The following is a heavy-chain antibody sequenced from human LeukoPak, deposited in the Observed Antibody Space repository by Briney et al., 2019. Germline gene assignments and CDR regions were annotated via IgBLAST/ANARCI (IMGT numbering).Heavy chain of an antibody. Sequence: SETLSLTCTVSGYSISSGYYWGWIRQPPGKGLEWIGSIYHSGSTYYNPSLKSRVTISVDTSKNQFSLKLSSVTAADTAVYYCARRTVTERRYFDYWGQGTLVTVSS. J-gene: IGHJ4*02. CDR1: GYSISSGYY. CDR2: IYHSGST. D-gene: IGHD4-17*01. V-gene: IGHV4-38-2*02. CDR3: ARRTVTERRYFDY.